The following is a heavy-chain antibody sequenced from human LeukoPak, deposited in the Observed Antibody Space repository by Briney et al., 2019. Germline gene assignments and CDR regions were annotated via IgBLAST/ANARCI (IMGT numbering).Heavy chain of an antibody. Sequence: TSETLSLTCAVSSGSISSGGYSWSWTRQPPGNGLEWIGYIYHSGSTYYNPSLKSRVTISVDRSKNQFSLKLSSVTAADTAVYYCARGSGYYYGSGSFDYWGQGTLVTVSS. J-gene: IGHJ4*02. V-gene: IGHV4-30-2*01. CDR1: SGSISSGGYS. CDR3: ARGSGYYYGSGSFDY. D-gene: IGHD3-10*01. CDR2: IYHSGST.